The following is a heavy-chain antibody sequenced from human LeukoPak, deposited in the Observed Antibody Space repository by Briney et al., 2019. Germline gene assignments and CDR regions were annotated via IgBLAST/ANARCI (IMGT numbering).Heavy chain of an antibody. J-gene: IGHJ5*02. CDR2: IYYNGNT. V-gene: IGHV4-39*07. Sequence: SETLSLTCGVSGGSIKTYNYYWAWIRQPPGKGLEWLATIYYNGNTYYNPSLKSRVIISVDSSRNHFSLKLNSVTAADTAVYYCARARLYSSDVPGWFDPWGRGMLVTVSS. CDR3: ARARLYSSDVPGWFDP. CDR1: GGSIKTYNYY. D-gene: IGHD6-19*01.